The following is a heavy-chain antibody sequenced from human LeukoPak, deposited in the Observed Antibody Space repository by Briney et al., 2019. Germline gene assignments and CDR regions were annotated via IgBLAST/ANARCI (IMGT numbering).Heavy chain of an antibody. V-gene: IGHV3-21*01. Sequence: PGGSLRLSCAASGFTFSSYSMNWVRQAPGKGLEWVSSISSSSSYIYYADSVKGRFTISRDNAKNSLYLQMNSLRAEDTAVYYCARYRRPRYYYYMDVWGKGTTVTVSS. CDR1: GFTFSSYS. CDR2: ISSSSSYI. CDR3: ARYRRPRYYYYMDV. J-gene: IGHJ6*03.